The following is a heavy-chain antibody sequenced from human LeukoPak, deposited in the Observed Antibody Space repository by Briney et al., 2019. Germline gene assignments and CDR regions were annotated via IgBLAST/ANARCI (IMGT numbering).Heavy chain of an antibody. J-gene: IGHJ4*02. V-gene: IGHV1-46*01. Sequence: ASVKVSCKASGYIFTGYYIQWVRQAPGQGLEWMGLINPSGTNTNYAQKFRGRVTMTRDTSTSTVYMDLSSLGSEDTATYFCAREESGGYFDYWGQGTLVTVSS. CDR1: GYIFTGYY. CDR2: INPSGTNT. D-gene: IGHD2-8*02. CDR3: AREESGGYFDY.